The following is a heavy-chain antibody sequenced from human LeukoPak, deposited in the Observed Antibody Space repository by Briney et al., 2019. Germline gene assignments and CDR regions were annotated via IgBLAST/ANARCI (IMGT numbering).Heavy chain of an antibody. J-gene: IGHJ4*02. V-gene: IGHV3-43D*03. CDR3: AKDGDSSGWYGDY. D-gene: IGHD6-19*01. CDR2: ISWDGGSS. Sequence: AAGYLTLYCAAPGFTFEDNAMHWVRQEPGKGLEWLSLISWDGGSSYYADSVKGRFTISRDNSKNSLYLQMNSLRPEDTALYYCAKDGDSSGWYGDYWGQGTLVTVSS. CDR1: GFTFEDNA.